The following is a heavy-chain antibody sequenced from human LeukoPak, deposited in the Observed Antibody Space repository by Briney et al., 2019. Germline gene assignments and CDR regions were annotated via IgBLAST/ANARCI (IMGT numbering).Heavy chain of an antibody. V-gene: IGHV4-4*02. CDR3: AGLVGRYSSGLYYYYFDY. CDR2: MYLSGTT. Sequence: GSLRLSCAASGFTFSNYWMSWVRQPPGKGLEWIGEMYLSGTTHSNPSVKSRVTISIDKSKNQFFLNLSSVTAADTAVYYCAGLVGRYSSGLYYYYFDYWGQGTPVTVSS. J-gene: IGHJ4*02. D-gene: IGHD3-22*01. CDR1: GFTFSNYW.